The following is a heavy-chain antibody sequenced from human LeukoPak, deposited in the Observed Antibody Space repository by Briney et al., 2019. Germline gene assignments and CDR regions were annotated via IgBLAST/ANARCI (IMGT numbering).Heavy chain of an antibody. CDR2: ISYFGST. CDR1: GDSISRSTFY. D-gene: IGHD1-26*01. J-gene: IGHJ3*02. Sequence: PSETLSLTCAVSGDSISRSTFYWGWIRQPPGKGLEWIGCISYFGSTYYNPSLKSRVTISVDTSKNQFSLKLNSITTADTAVYYCARVRLSGTYLDAFDIWGQGTMVTVTS. V-gene: IGHV4-39*07. CDR3: ARVRLSGTYLDAFDI.